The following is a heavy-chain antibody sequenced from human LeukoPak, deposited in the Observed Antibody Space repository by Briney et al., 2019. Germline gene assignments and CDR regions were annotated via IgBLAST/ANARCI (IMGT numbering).Heavy chain of an antibody. CDR1: GGSISGSSYY. D-gene: IGHD4-17*01. V-gene: IGHV4-39*07. J-gene: IGHJ4*02. Sequence: SETLSLTCTVSGGSISGSSYYWGWIRQPPGKGLEWIGSIYYSGSTNYNPSLKSRVTISVDTSKNQFSLKLSSVTAADTAVYYCARERAVTTYYYFDYWGQGTLVTVSS. CDR3: ARERAVTTYYYFDY. CDR2: IYYSGST.